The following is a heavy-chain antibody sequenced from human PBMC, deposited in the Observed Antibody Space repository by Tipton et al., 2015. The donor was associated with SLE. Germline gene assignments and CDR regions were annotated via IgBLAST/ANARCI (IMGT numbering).Heavy chain of an antibody. CDR3: ARGRGGEFLDY. J-gene: IGHJ4*02. V-gene: IGHV3-21*06. Sequence: GSLRLSCAASEFTLSPYSLTWVRQAPGKGLEWVSSISASNHDIYYADSVKGRFTISRDNAKNSLYLQMNSLRAEDTAVYFCARGRGGEFLDYWGQGTLVTVSS. CDR1: EFTLSPYS. CDR2: ISASNHDI. D-gene: IGHD3-16*01.